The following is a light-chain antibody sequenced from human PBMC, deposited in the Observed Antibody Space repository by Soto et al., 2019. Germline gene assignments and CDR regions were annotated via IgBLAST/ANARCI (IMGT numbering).Light chain of an antibody. Sequence: ESLLTQSPGTLSLSPGERATLSCRASQTVNSRHLNWYQHKPGQAPRLLIYGASITAAGIPARFSGSRSGADFSLTITRLEPEDSAVYYCQQFDGSRPAFTFGQGTKLEI. CDR3: QQFDGSRPAFT. CDR2: GAS. J-gene: IGKJ2*01. CDR1: QTVNSRH. V-gene: IGKV3-20*01.